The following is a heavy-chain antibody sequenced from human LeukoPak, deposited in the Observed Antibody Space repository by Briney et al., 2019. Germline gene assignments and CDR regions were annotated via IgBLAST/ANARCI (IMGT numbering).Heavy chain of an antibody. Sequence: SESLSLTCTVSGGSISSYYWSWVRQPPGKGLEWIGYIYYSGSTNYNPSLKSRVTISVDTSKNQFSLKLSSVTAADTAVYYCARGVRGDEDYWGQGTLVTVSS. V-gene: IGHV4-59*01. CDR3: ARGVRGDEDY. CDR2: IYYSGST. J-gene: IGHJ4*02. D-gene: IGHD3-10*01. CDR1: GGSISSYY.